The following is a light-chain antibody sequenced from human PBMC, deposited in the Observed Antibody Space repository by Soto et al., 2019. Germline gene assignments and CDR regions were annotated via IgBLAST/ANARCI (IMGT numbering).Light chain of an antibody. J-gene: IGKJ4*01. CDR3: QQYNSYSCT. CDR2: KAS. Sequence: DIQMTQSPSTLSASVGDRVTITCRASQSISSWLAWYQQKPGKAPKLLIYKASSLESGVPSRFSGSGSGTEFTLNISSLQPDDFATYYCQQYNSYSCTFGGGTKVEIK. CDR1: QSISSW. V-gene: IGKV1-5*03.